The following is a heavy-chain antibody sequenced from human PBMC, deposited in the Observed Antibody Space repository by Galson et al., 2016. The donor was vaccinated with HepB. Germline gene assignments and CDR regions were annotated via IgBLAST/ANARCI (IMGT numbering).Heavy chain of an antibody. CDR1: GYIFTSYW. D-gene: IGHD1-14*01. CDR3: ARHRREIPEMDV. Sequence: QSGAEVKKPGESLRISCKGSGYIFTSYWISWVRQMPGKGLEWMGRIDPSDSNTNNSPSFKGHVTISVDKSISTAYLQWSSLKASDTAMYYCARHRREIPEMDVWGQGTTVTVSS. J-gene: IGHJ6*02. V-gene: IGHV5-10-1*01. CDR2: IDPSDSNT.